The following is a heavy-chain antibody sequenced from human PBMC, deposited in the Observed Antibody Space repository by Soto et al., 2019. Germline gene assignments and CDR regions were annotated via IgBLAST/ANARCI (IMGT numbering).Heavy chain of an antibody. D-gene: IGHD4-17*01. J-gene: IGHJ1*01. CDR3: ARDFVNGDHPEYFQH. Sequence: EVQLVESGGGLVQPGGSLRLSCAASGFTVSSNYMSWVRQAPGKGLEWVSVIYSGGSTYYADSVKGRFTISRDNSKNTLYLQMNSLRADDTAVYYCARDFVNGDHPEYFQHWGQGTLVTVSS. CDR1: GFTVSSNY. CDR2: IYSGGST. V-gene: IGHV3-66*01.